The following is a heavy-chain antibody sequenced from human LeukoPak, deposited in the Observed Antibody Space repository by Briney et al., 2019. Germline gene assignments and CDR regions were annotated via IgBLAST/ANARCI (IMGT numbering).Heavy chain of an antibody. V-gene: IGHV1-18*01. D-gene: IGHD3-22*01. J-gene: IGHJ6*02. Sequence: ASVKVSCTASGYTFTSYGISWVRQAPGQGLEWMGWISAYNGNTNYAQKLQGRVTMTTDTSTSTAYMELRSLRSDDTAVYYCARDRGDSSGYYYYGMDVWGQGTTVTVSS. CDR1: GYTFTSYG. CDR3: ARDRGDSSGYYYYGMDV. CDR2: ISAYNGNT.